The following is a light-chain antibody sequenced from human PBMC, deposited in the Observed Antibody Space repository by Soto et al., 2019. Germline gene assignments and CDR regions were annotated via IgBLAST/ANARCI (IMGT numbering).Light chain of an antibody. Sequence: QSVLTQPPSASGSPGQSVTISCTGTSSDVGGYNYVSWYQQHPGKAPKLMIYEVSKRPSGVPDRFSGSKSGNTASLTVSVFQAEDEADYYCSSYAGSKGVFGTGTKVTVL. J-gene: IGLJ1*01. CDR3: SSYAGSKGV. CDR1: SSDVGGYNY. V-gene: IGLV2-8*01. CDR2: EVS.